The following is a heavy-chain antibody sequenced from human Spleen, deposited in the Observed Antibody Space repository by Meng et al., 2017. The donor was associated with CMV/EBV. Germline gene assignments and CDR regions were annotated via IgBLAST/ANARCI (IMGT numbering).Heavy chain of an antibody. D-gene: IGHD6-13*01. CDR1: GYNFTNFD. V-gene: IGHV1-8*01. CDR3: AREAAAGLDP. J-gene: IGHJ5*02. CDR2: MSPKSGDT. Sequence: QVQLVQSGAEVKKPGASVKVSCKASGYNFTNFDLTWVRQATGQGLQWMGWMSPKSGDTGYAQNLQGRVTMTSNTSKNTAYMELRSLRSDDTAVYYCAREAAAGLDPWGQGTLVTVSS.